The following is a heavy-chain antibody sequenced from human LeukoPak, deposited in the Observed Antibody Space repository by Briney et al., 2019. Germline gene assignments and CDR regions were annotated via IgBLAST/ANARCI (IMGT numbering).Heavy chain of an antibody. V-gene: IGHV2-5*02. CDR2: IYWDDDK. Sequence: SGPTLVNPTQTLTLTCTFSGFSLYSSGVGVGWIRQPPGKALEWLAVIYWDDDKRYNPSLRSRLTMSKDASKSQVFLVMSNMDPVDRATHYCAHRRPGHLTGWDNSYFDNWGPGTLVTVSS. CDR1: GFSLYSSGVG. CDR3: AHRRPGHLTGWDNSYFDN. D-gene: IGHD1/OR15-1a*01. J-gene: IGHJ4*02.